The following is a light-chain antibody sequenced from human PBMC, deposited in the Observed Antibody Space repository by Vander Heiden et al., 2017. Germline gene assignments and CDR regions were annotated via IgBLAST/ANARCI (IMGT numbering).Light chain of an antibody. CDR1: QSDLYTYDNENY. V-gene: IGKV4-1*01. CDR2: WAS. CDR3: QRYYSSPFT. J-gene: IGKJ3*01. Sequence: DIVLTQTPDPLAVSLGERDTIHCNSSQSDLYTYDNENYLAWYQQKQGQPPQLIVHWASSRMPGVPGRFSGRGSGTNFTLTITGLQAEDVAVYYCQRYYSSPFTFGPGTKVEVK.